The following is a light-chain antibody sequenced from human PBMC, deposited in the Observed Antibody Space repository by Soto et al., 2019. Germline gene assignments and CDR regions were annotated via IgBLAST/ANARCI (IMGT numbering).Light chain of an antibody. CDR2: DAS. V-gene: IGKV3-11*01. Sequence: ESVLRQAAGTLSLSPGERATLSCRASQSVTSTFLAWYQHKPGQAPRLLIYDASNRATGIPARFSGSGSGTDFTLTISSLEPEDFAVYYCQQRSNWPWTFGQGTKVDI. CDR3: QQRSNWPWT. J-gene: IGKJ1*01. CDR1: QSVTSTF.